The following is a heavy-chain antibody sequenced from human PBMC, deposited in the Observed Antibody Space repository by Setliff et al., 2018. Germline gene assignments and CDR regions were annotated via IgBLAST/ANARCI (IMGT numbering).Heavy chain of an antibody. D-gene: IGHD3-9*01. CDR3: ARDGAWFRAFDM. CDR2: INPNSGAT. V-gene: IGHV1-2*02. Sequence: VASVKVSCKSPERGFIGNYFHWVRQAPGEGLEWMGSINPNSGATDSAQKFQGRVTMTRNTSINMAYMELNRLQYEDTAVYYCARDGAWFRAFDMWGPGTMVTVSS. J-gene: IGHJ3*02. CDR1: ERGFIGNY.